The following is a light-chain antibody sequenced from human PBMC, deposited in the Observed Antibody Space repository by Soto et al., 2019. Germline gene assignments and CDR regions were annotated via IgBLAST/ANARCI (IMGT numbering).Light chain of an antibody. CDR1: SSDVGGYNY. J-gene: IGLJ1*01. CDR3: SSYTSSSTLDV. Sequence: QSVLTQPASVSGSPGQSITISCTGTSSDVGGYNYVSWYQQHPGKAPKLMIYDVSNRPSGVSSRFSGSKSGNTASLTTSGLQAEDEADYYCSSYTSSSTLDVFGTGTKVTVL. CDR2: DVS. V-gene: IGLV2-14*01.